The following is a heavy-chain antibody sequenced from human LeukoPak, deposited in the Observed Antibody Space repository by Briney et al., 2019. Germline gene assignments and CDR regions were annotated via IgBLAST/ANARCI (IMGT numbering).Heavy chain of an antibody. Sequence: SSETLSLTCTVSGGSISSYYWSWIRQPPGKGLEWIGYIYYSGSTNYNPSLKSRVTISVDTSKNQFSLKLSSVTAADTAVYYCARRTPQQWPRGGDYFDYWGQGTLVTVSS. J-gene: IGHJ4*02. CDR1: GGSISSYY. CDR2: IYYSGST. D-gene: IGHD6-19*01. V-gene: IGHV4-59*08. CDR3: ARRTPQQWPRGGDYFDY.